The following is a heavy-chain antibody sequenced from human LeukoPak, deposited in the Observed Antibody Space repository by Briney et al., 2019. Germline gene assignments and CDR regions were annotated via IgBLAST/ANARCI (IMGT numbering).Heavy chain of an antibody. CDR3: AKGLVGTTTFMDY. V-gene: IGHV3-9*01. CDR2: ISWISGSI. D-gene: IGHD1-26*01. J-gene: IGHJ4*02. CDR1: GFTFDDCT. Sequence: GGSLRLSCAASGFTFDDCTMHWVRQAPGKGLEWVSSISWISGSIAYADSVKGRFTISRDNAKNSLFLQMNSLRAEDTAFYYCAKGLVGTTTFMDYWGQGTLVTVSS.